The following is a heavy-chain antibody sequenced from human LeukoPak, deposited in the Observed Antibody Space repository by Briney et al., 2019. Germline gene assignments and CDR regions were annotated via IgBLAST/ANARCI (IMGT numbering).Heavy chain of an antibody. J-gene: IGHJ4*02. V-gene: IGHV4-30-4*08. D-gene: IGHD3-10*01. CDR3: ARASRDYYGSGSYFDVFDY. CDR1: VGSISSGDYY. CDR2: IYYSGST. Sequence: SQTLSLTRTVSVGSISSGDYYWSWIRHPPEKGLEWIGYIYYSGSTYYNPSLKSRVTISVDTSKNQFSLKLSSVTAADPAVYYCARASRDYYGSGSYFDVFDYWGQGTLVTVSS.